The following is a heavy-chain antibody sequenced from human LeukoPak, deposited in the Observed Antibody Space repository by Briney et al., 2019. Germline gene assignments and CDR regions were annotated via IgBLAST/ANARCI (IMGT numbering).Heavy chain of an antibody. D-gene: IGHD6-13*01. V-gene: IGHV3-64D*06. CDR1: GFIFSPYA. Sequence: GRSLRLSCSASGFIFSPYAMHWVRQAPGKGLEYVSSISSEGKTTHYADSVKGRFTISRDNSKNMLYLQMNSLRPEDTAVYYCVKDRWVDHWGQGTLVTVSS. CDR2: ISSEGKTT. CDR3: VKDRWVDH. J-gene: IGHJ4*02.